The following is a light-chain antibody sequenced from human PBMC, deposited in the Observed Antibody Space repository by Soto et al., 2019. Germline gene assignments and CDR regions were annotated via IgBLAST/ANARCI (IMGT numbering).Light chain of an antibody. Sequence: DIVLTQTPLSSPVTLGQPASISCRSSQSLVHRDGNTYLNWLQQRPGQPPRLLIYEVSNRFSGVPDRFSGSGAGTDFTLEISRVEAEDVGVYYCMQTTQFPLTFGGGTKVEIK. V-gene: IGKV2-24*01. CDR1: QSLVHRDGNTY. CDR3: MQTTQFPLT. J-gene: IGKJ4*01. CDR2: EVS.